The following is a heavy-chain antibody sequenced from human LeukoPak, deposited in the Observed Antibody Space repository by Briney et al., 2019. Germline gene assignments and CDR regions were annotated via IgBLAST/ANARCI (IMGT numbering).Heavy chain of an antibody. Sequence: SETLSLTCTVSGGSINNYYWTWIRQPPGKGLEWSGSIYHSGSTYYNPSLKSRVTISVDTSKNQFSLKLSSVTAADTAVYYCAGRDRYYGSGTWGQGTLVTVSS. J-gene: IGHJ5*02. CDR1: GGSINNYY. CDR2: IYHSGST. CDR3: AGRDRYYGSGT. D-gene: IGHD3-10*01. V-gene: IGHV4-59*04.